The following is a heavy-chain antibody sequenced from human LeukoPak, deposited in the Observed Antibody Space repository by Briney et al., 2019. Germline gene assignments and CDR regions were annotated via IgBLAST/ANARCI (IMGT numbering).Heavy chain of an antibody. CDR3: ARDNSYYDSSGYYPAHHY. CDR2: IYHSGST. CDR1: GYSISSGYY. J-gene: IGHJ4*02. V-gene: IGHV4-38-2*02. D-gene: IGHD3-22*01. Sequence: PSETLSLTCTVSGYSISSGYYWGWIRQPPGKGLEWIGSIYHSGSTYYNPSLKSRVTISGDTSKNQFSLKLSSVTAADTAVYYCARDNSYYDSSGYYPAHHYWGQGTLVTVSS.